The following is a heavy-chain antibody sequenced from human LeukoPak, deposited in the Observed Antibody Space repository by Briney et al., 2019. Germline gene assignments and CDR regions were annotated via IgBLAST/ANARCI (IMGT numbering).Heavy chain of an antibody. CDR2: ISTSSSYI. V-gene: IGHV3-21*01. Sequence: GGSLRLSCAASGFTFSSDSMNWVRQAPGKGLEWISSISTSSSYIHYADSVKGRFTISRDNAKNSMYLQMNSLRADDTAVYYCARDRVAEGACFDYWGQGTLVTVSS. J-gene: IGHJ4*02. D-gene: IGHD6-13*01. CDR3: ARDRVAEGACFDY. CDR1: GFTFSSDS.